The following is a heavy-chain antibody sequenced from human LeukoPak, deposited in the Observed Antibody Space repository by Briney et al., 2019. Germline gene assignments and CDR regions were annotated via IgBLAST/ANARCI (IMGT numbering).Heavy chain of an antibody. CDR2: ISSSGSTI. D-gene: IGHD1-26*01. CDR3: ASSEGGSYSTQVNYFDY. J-gene: IGHJ4*02. Sequence: GGSLRLSCAAYGFTFSSYEMNWVRQAPGKGLEWVSYISSSGSTIYYADSVKGRFTISRDNAKNSLYLQMNSLRAEDTAVYYCASSEGGSYSTQVNYFDYWGQGTLVTVSS. CDR1: GFTFSSYE. V-gene: IGHV3-48*03.